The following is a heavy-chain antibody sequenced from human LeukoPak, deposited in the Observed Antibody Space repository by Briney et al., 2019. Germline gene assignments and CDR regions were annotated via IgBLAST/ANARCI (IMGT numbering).Heavy chain of an antibody. Sequence: PGGSLRLSCAASGFTFSDYYMSWIRQAPGKGLEWVSYISSSSSTIYYADSVKGRFTISRDNAKNSLYLQMNSLRAEDTAVYYCARPYYYDSSGYYLEYFQHWGQGTLVTVSS. CDR3: ARPYYYDSSGYYLEYFQH. V-gene: IGHV3-11*01. CDR1: GFTFSDYY. D-gene: IGHD3-22*01. J-gene: IGHJ1*01. CDR2: ISSSSSTI.